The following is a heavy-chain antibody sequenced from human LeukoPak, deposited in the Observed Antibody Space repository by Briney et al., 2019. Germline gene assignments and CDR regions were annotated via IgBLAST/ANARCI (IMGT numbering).Heavy chain of an antibody. CDR1: GFTFTSFA. J-gene: IGHJ4*02. Sequence: PGGSLRLSCAASGFTFTSFAMTWVRQAPGKGLEWVSVISASGDSTYYADSVKGRFTISRDNSKNTLYLQMNSLRADDTAVYYCAKDLRWFGEGGQGTLVTVSS. CDR2: ISASGDST. D-gene: IGHD3-10*01. V-gene: IGHV3-23*01. CDR3: AKDLRWFGE.